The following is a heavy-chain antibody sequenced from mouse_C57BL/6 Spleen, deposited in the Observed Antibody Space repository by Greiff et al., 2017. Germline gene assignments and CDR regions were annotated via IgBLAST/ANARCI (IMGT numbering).Heavy chain of an antibody. V-gene: IGHV8-8*01. CDR2: IGWDDDK. Sequence: QVTLKVSGPGILQPSQTLSLTCSFSGFSLSTFGMGVGRIRQPSGKGLEWLAHIGWDDDKYYNPALKSRLTISKDTSKNQVFLKIANVDTADTATYYCARGLHCDSVPWFAYWGQGTLVTVSA. CDR1: GFSLSTFGMG. CDR3: ARGLHCDSVPWFAY. D-gene: IGHD2-13*01. J-gene: IGHJ3*01.